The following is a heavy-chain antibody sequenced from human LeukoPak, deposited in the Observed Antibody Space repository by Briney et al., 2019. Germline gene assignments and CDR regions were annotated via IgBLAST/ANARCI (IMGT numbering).Heavy chain of an antibody. Sequence: VASVTVSCKVSGYTLTELSMHWVRQAPGKGLEWMGGFDPEDGETIYAQKFQGRVTMTEDTSTDTAYMELSSLRSEDTAVYYCATSKGLWGTFDYWGQGTLVTVSS. J-gene: IGHJ4*02. CDR1: GYTLTELS. CDR2: FDPEDGET. D-gene: IGHD3-16*01. CDR3: ATSKGLWGTFDY. V-gene: IGHV1-24*01.